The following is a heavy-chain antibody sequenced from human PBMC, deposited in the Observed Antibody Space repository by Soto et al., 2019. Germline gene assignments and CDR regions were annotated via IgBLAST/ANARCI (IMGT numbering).Heavy chain of an antibody. D-gene: IGHD4-17*01. CDR1: GGDFNTFG. CDR2: IIPFFGTA. Sequence: SVKVSCKASGGDFNTFGFSWVRQAPGQGLEWMGGIIPFFGTAKYSQKFEDRITITAEESSNTVYMDLRGLTSDDAAIYYCARSDTMEDGDKYYYDFWGQGALVTVSS. J-gene: IGHJ4*02. CDR3: ARSDTMEDGDKYYYDF. V-gene: IGHV1-69*13.